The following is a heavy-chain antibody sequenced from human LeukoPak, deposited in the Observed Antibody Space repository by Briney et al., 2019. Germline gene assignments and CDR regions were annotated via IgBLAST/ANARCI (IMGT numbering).Heavy chain of an antibody. CDR3: ARLMTTVSAEFDY. D-gene: IGHD4-11*01. CDR2: ISSSSSYI. Sequence: GGSLRLSCAASGFTFSSYNMNWVRQAPGKGLEWVSSISSSSSYIYYADSVKGRFTISRDNAKNSLYLQMNSLRAEDTAVYYCARLMTTVSAEFDYWGQGTLVTVSS. CDR1: GFTFSSYN. J-gene: IGHJ4*02. V-gene: IGHV3-21*01.